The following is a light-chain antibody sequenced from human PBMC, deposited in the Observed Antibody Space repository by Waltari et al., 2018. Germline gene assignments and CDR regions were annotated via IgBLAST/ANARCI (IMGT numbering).Light chain of an antibody. CDR3: AAWDDSLRRVV. J-gene: IGLJ2*01. CDR2: RND. CDR1: SSNIGKNY. Sequence: QSVLTQAPSASGTPGQTVTISCSGSSSNIGKNYVCCYQQLPGSSPKVLINRNDQRPSGVPDRFSASKSGTSASLAISGLRSEDEADYYCAAWDDSLRRVVFGGGTKVTVL. V-gene: IGLV1-47*01.